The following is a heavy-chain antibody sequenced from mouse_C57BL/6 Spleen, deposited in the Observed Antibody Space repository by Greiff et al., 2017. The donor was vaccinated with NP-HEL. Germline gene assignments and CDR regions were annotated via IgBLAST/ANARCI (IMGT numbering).Heavy chain of an antibody. CDR2: ISSGSSTI. V-gene: IGHV5-17*01. Sequence: VQLKESGGGLVKPGGSLKLSCAASGFTFSDYGMHWVRQAPEKGLEWVAYISSGSSTIYYADTVKGRFTISRDNAKNTLFLQMTSLRSEDTAMYYCARWATGYAMDYWGQGTSVTVSS. CDR1: GFTFSDYG. J-gene: IGHJ4*01. D-gene: IGHD3-1*01. CDR3: ARWATGYAMDY.